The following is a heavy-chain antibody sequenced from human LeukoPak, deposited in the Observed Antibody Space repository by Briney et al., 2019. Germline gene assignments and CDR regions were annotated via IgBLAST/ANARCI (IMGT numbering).Heavy chain of an antibody. CDR3: ARELTHGRSCDY. Sequence: APVTLSCKAFGYRFSTYGISWVRQTPGQGPEWMGWLSAYNGKITYAPKFQARLTMTTDTSTGTAYMELRSLRSDDTAVYYCARELTHGRSCDYWGQGILVTVSS. CDR2: LSAYNGKI. D-gene: IGHD2-15*01. J-gene: IGHJ4*02. CDR1: GYRFSTYG. V-gene: IGHV1-18*01.